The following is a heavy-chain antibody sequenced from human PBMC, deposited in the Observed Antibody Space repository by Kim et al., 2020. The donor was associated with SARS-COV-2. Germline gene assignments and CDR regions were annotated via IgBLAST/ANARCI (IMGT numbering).Heavy chain of an antibody. J-gene: IGHJ6*02. Sequence: KGRFTISRDNAKNSRYLQMNSLRAEDTAVYYCARARGYLTNYYYYYGMDVWGQGTTVTVSS. V-gene: IGHV3-11*06. D-gene: IGHD2-15*01. CDR3: ARARGYLTNYYYYYGMDV.